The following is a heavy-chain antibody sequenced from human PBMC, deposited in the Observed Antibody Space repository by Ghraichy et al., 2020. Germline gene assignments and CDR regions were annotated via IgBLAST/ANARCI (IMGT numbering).Heavy chain of an antibody. CDR1: GGSISSFY. CDR2: IYTSGST. Sequence: SETLSLTCTVSGGSISSFYWSWIRQPAGKGLEWLGRIYTSGSTSYNPSLKSRVTMSVDTSKNQFSLRLSSVTAADTAVYYCARPYCGDDCYPPSYYYYGIDVWGQGTTVTVSS. CDR3: ARPYCGDDCYPPSYYYYGIDV. V-gene: IGHV4-4*07. J-gene: IGHJ6*02. D-gene: IGHD2-21*02.